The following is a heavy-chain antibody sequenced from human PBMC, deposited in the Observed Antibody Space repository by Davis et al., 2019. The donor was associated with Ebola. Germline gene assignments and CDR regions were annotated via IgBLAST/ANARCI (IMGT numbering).Heavy chain of an antibody. Sequence: ASVMVSCKVSGGTSSSYAITWLRQAPGQGLEWMGIINPSGGSTNYAQKFQGRVTMTRDTSTSTVYMELSSLRSEDTAVYYCARVRGVVMFYMDVWGKGTTVTVSS. V-gene: IGHV1-46*01. CDR3: ARVRGVVMFYMDV. CDR2: INPSGGST. CDR1: GGTSSSYA. J-gene: IGHJ6*03. D-gene: IGHD3-3*01.